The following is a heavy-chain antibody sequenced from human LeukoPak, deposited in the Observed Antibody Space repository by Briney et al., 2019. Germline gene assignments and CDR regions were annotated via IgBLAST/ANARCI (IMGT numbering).Heavy chain of an antibody. V-gene: IGHV4-34*01. CDR3: ATYSGESNWFDP. J-gene: IGHJ5*02. D-gene: IGHD3-10*01. CDR1: GGSFSAYY. Sequence: SETLSLTCAVYGGSFSAYYWSWIRQPPDKGLEWIGEVNHNGSTNYNPPLKSRVTMSVDTSKNQFSLKLSSVTAADTALYYCATYSGESNWFDPWGQGTLVTVSS. CDR2: VNHNGST.